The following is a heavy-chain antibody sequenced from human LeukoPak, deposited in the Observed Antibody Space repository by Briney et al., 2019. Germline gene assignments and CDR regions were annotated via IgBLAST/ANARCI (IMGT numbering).Heavy chain of an antibody. CDR1: GGSISSGGYS. J-gene: IGHJ6*03. CDR3: ARDARDAPYYYYYYMDV. Sequence: SETLSLTCAVSGGSISSGGYSWSWIRQPPGKGLEWIGYIYHSGSTYYNPSLKSRVTVSVDTSKNQFSLKLSSVTAADTAVYYCARDARDAPYYYYYYMDVWGKGNTVTVSS. V-gene: IGHV4-30-2*01. D-gene: IGHD2-2*01. CDR2: IYHSGST.